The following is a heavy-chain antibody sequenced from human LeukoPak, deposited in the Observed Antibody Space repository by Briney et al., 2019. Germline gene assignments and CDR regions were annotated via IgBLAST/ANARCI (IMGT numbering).Heavy chain of an antibody. CDR1: GFTVSSNY. J-gene: IGHJ3*02. Sequence: GGSLRLSCAASGFTVSSNYMSWVRQAPGKGLEWVSVIYSGGSTYYADSVKGRFTISRDNSKNTLYLQMNSLRAEDTAVYYCARDTRLRWVAFDIWGQGTMVTVSS. CDR3: ARDTRLRWVAFDI. CDR2: IYSGGST. D-gene: IGHD4-23*01. V-gene: IGHV3-66*01.